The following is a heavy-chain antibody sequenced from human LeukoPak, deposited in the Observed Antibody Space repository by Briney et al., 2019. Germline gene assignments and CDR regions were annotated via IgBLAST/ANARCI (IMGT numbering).Heavy chain of an antibody. CDR3: AKSDTPWGSWYYFDY. Sequence: PGGSLRLSCAASGFTVSSNYMSWVRQAPGKGLEWVSTINNSGGSTYYADSVKGRFTISRDNSKNTLYLQMNSLRAGDTAVYYCAKSDTPWGSWYYFDYWGQGTLVTVSS. CDR2: INNSGGST. D-gene: IGHD6-13*01. CDR1: GFTVSSNY. V-gene: IGHV3-23*01. J-gene: IGHJ4*02.